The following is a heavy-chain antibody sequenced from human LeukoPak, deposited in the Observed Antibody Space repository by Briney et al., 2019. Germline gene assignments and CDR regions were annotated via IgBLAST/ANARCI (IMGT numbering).Heavy chain of an antibody. D-gene: IGHD1-26*01. Sequence: GGSLRLSCLTSGFTLSTNAMSWVRQAPWKGLEWISGISGSGASTYYADSVKGRFTISRDDSRNTLYLQMNSLRGDDTAVYYCAKDVGKWESLHFFDYWGQGTLVTVSS. CDR3: AKDVGKWESLHFFDY. CDR2: ISGSGAST. CDR1: GFTLSTNA. V-gene: IGHV3-23*01. J-gene: IGHJ4*02.